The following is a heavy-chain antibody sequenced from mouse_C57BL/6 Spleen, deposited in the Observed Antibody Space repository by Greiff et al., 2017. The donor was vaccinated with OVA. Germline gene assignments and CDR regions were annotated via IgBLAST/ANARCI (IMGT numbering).Heavy chain of an antibody. Sequence: VKLVESGPGLVAPSQSLSITCTVSGFSLTSYGVDWVRQSPGKGLEWLGVIWGVGSTNYNSALKSRLSISKDNSKSQVFLKMNSLQTDDTAMYYCARYDYEGYAMDYWGQGTSVTVSS. V-gene: IGHV2-6*01. CDR2: IWGVGST. CDR1: GFSLTSYG. CDR3: ARYDYEGYAMDY. D-gene: IGHD2-4*01. J-gene: IGHJ4*01.